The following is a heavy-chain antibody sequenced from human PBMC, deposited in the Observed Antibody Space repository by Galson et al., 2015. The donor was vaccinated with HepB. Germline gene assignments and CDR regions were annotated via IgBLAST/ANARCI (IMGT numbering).Heavy chain of an antibody. D-gene: IGHD3-10*01. J-gene: IGHJ3*02. CDR3: ARGRMVRGLTLRYDAFDI. CDR1: GFTFSSYA. Sequence: SLRLSCAASGFTFSSYAMHGVRQAPGKGLEWVAVISDDGSNKYYADSVKGRFTISRDSSKNTLYLQMNSLRAEDTAVYYCARGRMVRGLTLRYDAFDIWGQGTMVTVSS. V-gene: IGHV3-30*04. CDR2: ISDDGSNK.